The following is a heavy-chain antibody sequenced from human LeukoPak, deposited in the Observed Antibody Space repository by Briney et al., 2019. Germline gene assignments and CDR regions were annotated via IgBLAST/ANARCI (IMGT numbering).Heavy chain of an antibody. CDR2: IIPIFGTA. CDR1: GGTSSSYA. Sequence: SVKVSCKASGGTSSSYAISWVRQAPGQGLEWMGGIIPIFGTANYAQKFQGRVTITTDESTSTAYMELSSLRSEDTAVYYCALVRSPVASYYYYYYYYMDVWGKGTTVTVSS. CDR3: ALVRSPVASYYYYYYYYMDV. D-gene: IGHD2-21*01. J-gene: IGHJ6*03. V-gene: IGHV1-69*05.